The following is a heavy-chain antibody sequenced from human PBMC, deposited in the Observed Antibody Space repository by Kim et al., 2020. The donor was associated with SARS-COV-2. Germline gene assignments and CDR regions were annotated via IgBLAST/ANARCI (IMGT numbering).Heavy chain of an antibody. CDR3: ARSEYNWNDNGFWFDP. V-gene: IGHV4-31*02. Sequence: SLKSRVTTSVDTSKNQFCLKLSAVTAADTAVYCCARSEYNWNDNGFWFDPWGQGTLVTVSS. D-gene: IGHD1-20*01. J-gene: IGHJ5*02.